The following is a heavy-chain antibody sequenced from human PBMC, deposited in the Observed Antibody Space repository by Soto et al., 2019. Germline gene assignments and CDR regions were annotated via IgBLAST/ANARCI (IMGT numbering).Heavy chain of an antibody. CDR1: GFTFSDYY. Sequence: SLRLSCAASGFTFSDYYMSWIRQAPGKGLEWVSYISSSGSTIYYADSVKGRFTISRDNAKNSLYLQMNSLRAEDTAVYYCARPLVGATSYYYGMDVWGQGTTVTVSS. J-gene: IGHJ6*02. CDR3: ARPLVGATSYYYGMDV. V-gene: IGHV3-11*01. CDR2: ISSSGSTI. D-gene: IGHD1-26*01.